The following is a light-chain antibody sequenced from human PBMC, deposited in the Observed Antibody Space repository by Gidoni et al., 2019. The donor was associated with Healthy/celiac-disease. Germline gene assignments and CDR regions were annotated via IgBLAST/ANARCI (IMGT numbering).Light chain of an antibody. J-gene: IGKJ4*01. CDR2: AAS. CDR1: QSISSY. CDR3: QQSYSTPEALT. Sequence: DIQMSQSPSSLSASVGDRVTITCRASQSISSYLNWYQQKPGKAPKLLIYAASSLQSGVPSRFSGSGSGTDFTLTISSLQPEDFATYYCQQSYSTPEALTFGGGTKVEIK. V-gene: IGKV1-39*01.